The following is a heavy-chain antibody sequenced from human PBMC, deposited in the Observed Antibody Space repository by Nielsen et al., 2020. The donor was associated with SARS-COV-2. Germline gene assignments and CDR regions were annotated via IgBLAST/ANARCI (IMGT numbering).Heavy chain of an antibody. CDR2: IIPIFGTA. V-gene: IGHV1-69*01. CDR3: AGASGYSYGYAYYYYGMDV. D-gene: IGHD5-18*01. Sequence: WVRQAPGQGLEWMGGIIPIFGTANYAQKFQGRVTITADESTSTAYMELSSLRSEDTAVYYCAGASGYSYGYAYYYYGMDVWGQGTTVTVSS. J-gene: IGHJ6*02.